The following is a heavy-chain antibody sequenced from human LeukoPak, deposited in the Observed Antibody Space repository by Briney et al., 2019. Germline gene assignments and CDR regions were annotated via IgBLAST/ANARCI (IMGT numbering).Heavy chain of an antibody. CDR2: IYYSGST. J-gene: IGHJ4*02. CDR3: ARARGGHPFDY. D-gene: IGHD2-15*01. Sequence: PSETLSPTCTVSGGSISSYYWSWIRQPPGKGLEWIGYIYYSGSTNYNPSLKSRVTISVDTSKNQFSLKLSSVTAADTAVYYCARARGGHPFDYWGQGTLVTVSS. CDR1: GGSISSYY. V-gene: IGHV4-59*01.